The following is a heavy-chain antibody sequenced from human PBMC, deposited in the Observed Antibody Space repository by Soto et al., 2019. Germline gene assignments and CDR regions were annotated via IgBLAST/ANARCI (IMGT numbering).Heavy chain of an antibody. J-gene: IGHJ6*02. D-gene: IGHD3-10*01. V-gene: IGHV2-5*02. CDR3: AHSRSLTYYSGSGSEYGMDV. CDR2: IYWDDDK. CDR1: GFSLSTSGVG. Sequence: QITLKGSGPTLVKPTQTLTLTCTFSGFSLSTSGVGVGWIRQPPGKALEWLALIYWDDDKRYSPSLKSRLTIHKDTFKNQVVLTMTNMDPVDTATYYCAHSRSLTYYSGSGSEYGMDVWCQGTTVTVSS.